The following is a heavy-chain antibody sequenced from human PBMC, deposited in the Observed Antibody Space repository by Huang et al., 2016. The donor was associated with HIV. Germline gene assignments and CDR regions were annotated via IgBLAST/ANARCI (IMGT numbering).Heavy chain of an antibody. Sequence: QVQLVESGGGVVQPGGSLRLSCAAFGFTFSSYGMHWVRQAPGKGLEWVTFIRYDGSNKYYADSGKGRFTISRDNSKNTLYLQMNSLRAEDTAVYYCAKDRKVTTPYYFDYWGQGTLVTVSS. CDR1: GFTFSSYG. V-gene: IGHV3-30*02. CDR3: AKDRKVTTPYYFDY. D-gene: IGHD4-17*01. J-gene: IGHJ4*02. CDR2: IRYDGSNK.